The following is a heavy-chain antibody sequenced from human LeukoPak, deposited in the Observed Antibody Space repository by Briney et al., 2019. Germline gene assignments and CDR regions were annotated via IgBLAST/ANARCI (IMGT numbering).Heavy chain of an antibody. CDR2: IYHSGST. CDR1: GYSISSGYY. V-gene: IGHV4-38-2*02. D-gene: IGHD6-6*01. CDR3: ARDKSSEFPYYYYYYMDV. Sequence: KPSETLSLTCTVSGYSISSGYYWGWIRQPPGKGLEWIGSIYHSGSTYYNPSLKSRVTISVDTSKNQFSLKLSSVTAADTAVYYCARDKSSEFPYYYYYYMDVWGKGTTVTVSS. J-gene: IGHJ6*03.